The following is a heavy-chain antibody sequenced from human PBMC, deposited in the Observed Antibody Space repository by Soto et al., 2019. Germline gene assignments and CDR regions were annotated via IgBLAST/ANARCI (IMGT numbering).Heavy chain of an antibody. CDR1: GNSFTAYD. D-gene: IGHD3-10*02. J-gene: IGHJ5*02. CDR3: SKGRPTTGVLIDVRRRADLLDP. V-gene: IGHV1-8*01. Sequence: SVQASCKASGNSFTAYDTHRVRQAAGQGLEWMGWMSPDSGTTGYAQKFQGRVTMTRDTSITTAYLELTSLKSEDTAVYYWSKGRPTTGVLIDVRRRADLLDPSGQGPSVT. CDR2: MSPDSGTT.